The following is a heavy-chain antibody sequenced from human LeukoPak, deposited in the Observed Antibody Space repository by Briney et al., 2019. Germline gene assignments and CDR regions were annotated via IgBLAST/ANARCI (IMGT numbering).Heavy chain of an antibody. CDR2: IIPIFGTP. J-gene: IGHJ4*02. Sequence: SVKVSCKASGGTFSSYAINWLRQAPGQGLEWMGGIIPIFGTPNYAQKFQGRVTITTDESTNTAYMEMSSLRPEDTAVYYCARVLARSDEMSGSYYYYWGQGTLVTVSS. CDR3: ARVLARSDEMSGSYYYY. CDR1: GGTFSSYA. V-gene: IGHV1-69*05. D-gene: IGHD1-26*01.